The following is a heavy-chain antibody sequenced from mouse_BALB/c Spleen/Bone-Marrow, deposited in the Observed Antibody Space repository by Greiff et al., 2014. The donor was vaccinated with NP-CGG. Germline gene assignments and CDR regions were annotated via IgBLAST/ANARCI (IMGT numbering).Heavy chain of an antibody. J-gene: IGHJ2*01. D-gene: IGHD2-1*01. CDR2: IHYSGTT. Sequence: EVQLQQSGPDLVKPSQSLSLTCTVTGYSITSGHSWHWIRQFPGNKLEWMGYIHYSGTTNYNPSLKSRISITRDTSKNQSFLQLNSVTTEDTATYYCARRNGNYYFDYWGQGTTLTVSS. V-gene: IGHV3-1*02. CDR1: GYSITSGHS. CDR3: ARRNGNYYFDY.